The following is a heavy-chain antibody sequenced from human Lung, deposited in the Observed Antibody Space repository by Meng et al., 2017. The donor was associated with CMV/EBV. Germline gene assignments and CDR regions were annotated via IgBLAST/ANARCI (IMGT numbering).Heavy chain of an antibody. CDR2: INPNSGGT. J-gene: IGHJ6*02. Sequence: ASXXVSXKASGYIFSGYYIHWVRQAPGQGLEWMGWINPNSGGTNYAQKFQGRVTMTRDTSISTAYMDLSRLKSDDTAVYYCARGLGDYCSTTSCSYGVDVWXQGTXVT. V-gene: IGHV1-2*02. CDR1: GYIFSGYY. CDR3: ARGLGDYCSTTSCSYGVDV. D-gene: IGHD2-2*01.